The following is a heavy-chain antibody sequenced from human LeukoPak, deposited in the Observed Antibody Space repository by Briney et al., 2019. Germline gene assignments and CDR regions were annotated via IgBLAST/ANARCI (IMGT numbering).Heavy chain of an antibody. Sequence: GGSLRLSCAASGFTFSSYEMNWVRQAPGKGLEWVAVISYDGSNKYYADSVKGRFTISRDNSKNTLYLQMNSLRAEDTAVYYCAKDSYYGSGSYRYYYYYYMDVWGKGTTVTVSS. D-gene: IGHD3-10*01. CDR3: AKDSYYGSGSYRYYYYYYMDV. V-gene: IGHV3-30*18. CDR2: ISYDGSNK. J-gene: IGHJ6*03. CDR1: GFTFSSYE.